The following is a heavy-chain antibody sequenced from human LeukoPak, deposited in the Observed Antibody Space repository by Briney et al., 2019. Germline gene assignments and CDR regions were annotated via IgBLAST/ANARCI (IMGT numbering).Heavy chain of an antibody. Sequence: GGSLRLSCAASGFTFKTYAMSWVRQAPGKGLEWVSTIGGSGFDTYYADSVKGRFTTSRDNSKNTLYLQMNSLRAEDTALYYCAKDYPFDYYYDSSAYFLYWGQGTLVTVFS. J-gene: IGHJ4*02. CDR3: AKDYPFDYYYDSSAYFLY. D-gene: IGHD3-22*01. CDR1: GFTFKTYA. CDR2: IGGSGFDT. V-gene: IGHV3-23*01.